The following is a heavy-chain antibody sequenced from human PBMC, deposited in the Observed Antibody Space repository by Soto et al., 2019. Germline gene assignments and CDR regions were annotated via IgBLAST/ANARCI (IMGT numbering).Heavy chain of an antibody. D-gene: IGHD3-3*01. J-gene: IGHJ6*03. CDR2: IYYSGGT. CDR1: GGSISSSSYY. Sequence: SETLSLTCTVSGGSISSSSYYWGWIRQPPGKGLEWIGSIYYSGGTYYDPSLKSRVTISVDTSKNQFSLKLSSVTAADTAVYYCASPELRFLEPYYYYMDVWGKGTTVTVSS. V-gene: IGHV4-39*01. CDR3: ASPELRFLEPYYYYMDV.